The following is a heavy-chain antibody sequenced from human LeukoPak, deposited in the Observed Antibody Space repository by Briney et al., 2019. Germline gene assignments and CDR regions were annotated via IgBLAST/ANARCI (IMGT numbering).Heavy chain of an antibody. V-gene: IGHV3-21*01. D-gene: IGHD3-10*01. CDR2: ISSSSSYI. CDR3: AIDDGSVIDY. Sequence: GGSLRLSCAASGFTFSSYSMNWVCQAPGKGLEWVSSISSSSSYIYYADSVKGRFTISRDNAKNPLYLQMNSLRAEDTAVYYCAIDDGSVIDYWGQGTLVTVSS. J-gene: IGHJ4*02. CDR1: GFTFSSYS.